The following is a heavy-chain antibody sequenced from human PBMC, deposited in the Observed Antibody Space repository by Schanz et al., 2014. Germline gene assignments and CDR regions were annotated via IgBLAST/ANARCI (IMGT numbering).Heavy chain of an antibody. CDR1: GYIFTTYG. V-gene: IGHV1-18*01. Sequence: QVHLVQSGTEVKKPGASVKVSCKTSGYIFTTYGISWVRQAPGQGLEWMGWISAYNGNTNYAQKLQGRVTMTTDTSTSTAYMELRSLRSDDTAVYYCARDGPYYDFLYGMDVWGQGTTVTVSS. CDR3: ARDGPYYDFLYGMDV. D-gene: IGHD3-3*01. J-gene: IGHJ6*02. CDR2: ISAYNGNT.